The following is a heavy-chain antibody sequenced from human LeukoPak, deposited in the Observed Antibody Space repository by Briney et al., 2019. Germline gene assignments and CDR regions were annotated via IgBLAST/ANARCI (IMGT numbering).Heavy chain of an antibody. D-gene: IGHD6-19*01. V-gene: IGHV3-43*01. CDR2: ITWDGGST. CDR3: ARGTGIAVAGSLDY. J-gene: IGHJ4*02. CDR1: GFTFDDCT. Sequence: GGSLRLSCAASGFTFDDCTMHWVRQPPGRGLEWVSLITWDGGSTYYADSVKGRFTISRDNSKNSLSLQMTSLTSEDTAIYYCARGTGIAVAGSLDYWGQGTLVTVSS.